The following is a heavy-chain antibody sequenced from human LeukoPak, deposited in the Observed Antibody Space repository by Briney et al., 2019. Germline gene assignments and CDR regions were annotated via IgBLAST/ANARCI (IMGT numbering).Heavy chain of an antibody. CDR1: GGSISSSSYY. Sequence: SETLSLTRTVSGGSISSSSYYWGWIRQPAGKGLEWIGRIYTSGSTNYNPSLKSRVTMSVDTSKNQFSLKLSSVTAADTAVYYCARAIPLPHCSSTSCLLANWFDPWGQGTLVTVSS. D-gene: IGHD2-2*01. CDR2: IYTSGST. V-gene: IGHV4-61*02. CDR3: ARAIPLPHCSSTSCLLANWFDP. J-gene: IGHJ5*02.